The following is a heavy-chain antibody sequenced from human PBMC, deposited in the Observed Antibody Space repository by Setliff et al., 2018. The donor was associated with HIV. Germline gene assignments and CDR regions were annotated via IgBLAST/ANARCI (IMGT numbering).Heavy chain of an antibody. D-gene: IGHD7-27*01. CDR1: GFTFSSYS. V-gene: IGHV3-21*04. J-gene: IGHJ4*02. CDR3: AKNWGSRGIWGVFDY. CDR2: ISSSSSYI. Sequence: GGSLRLSCAASGFTFSSYSMTWVRQAPGKGLEWVSSISSSSSYIYYADSIKGRFTISRDNAKSSLYLQMNSLRAEDTAIYYCAKNWGSRGIWGVFDYWGQGTLVTV.